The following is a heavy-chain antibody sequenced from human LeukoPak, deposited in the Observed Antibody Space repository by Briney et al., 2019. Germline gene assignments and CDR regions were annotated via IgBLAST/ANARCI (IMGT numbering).Heavy chain of an antibody. CDR1: GFTFSSYS. Sequence: NPGGSVRLSCAASGFTFSSYSMNWVRQAPGKGLEWVSSISSSSSYIYYADSVKGRFTISRDNSKNSLYLQMNSLRAEDTAVYYCARRVGYCSSTSCYAGDYWGQGTLVTVSS. V-gene: IGHV3-21*01. CDR2: ISSSSSYI. J-gene: IGHJ4*02. CDR3: ARRVGYCSSTSCYAGDY. D-gene: IGHD2-2*03.